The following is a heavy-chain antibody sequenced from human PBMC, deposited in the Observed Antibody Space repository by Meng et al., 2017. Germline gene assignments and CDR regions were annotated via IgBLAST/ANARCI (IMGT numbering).Heavy chain of an antibody. CDR1: GGFVSSGSYY. J-gene: IGHJ4*02. Sequence: VQLQESGPGLGTPSETLSLTCTVSGGFVSSGSYYWSWIRQPPGKGLEWIGYIYYSGSTNYNPSLKSRVTISVDTSKNQFSLKLSSVTAADTAVYYCARAIAVAGITIDYWGQGTLVTVSS. D-gene: IGHD6-19*01. CDR3: ARAIAVAGITIDY. CDR2: IYYSGST. V-gene: IGHV4-61*01.